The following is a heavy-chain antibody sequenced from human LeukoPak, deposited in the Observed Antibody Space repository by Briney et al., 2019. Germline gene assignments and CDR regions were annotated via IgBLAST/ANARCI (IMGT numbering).Heavy chain of an antibody. V-gene: IGHV3-33*08. D-gene: IGHD3-22*01. Sequence: GGSLRLSCAASGITFSSYSMNWVRQAPGKGLEWVAAIWFDGIRKYYADSVKGRLTISRDNSKNTLYLQMNSLRAEDTAVYYCARDLEDSSPFGAFDMWGQGTMVTVSS. CDR1: GITFSSYS. J-gene: IGHJ3*02. CDR2: IWFDGIRK. CDR3: ARDLEDSSPFGAFDM.